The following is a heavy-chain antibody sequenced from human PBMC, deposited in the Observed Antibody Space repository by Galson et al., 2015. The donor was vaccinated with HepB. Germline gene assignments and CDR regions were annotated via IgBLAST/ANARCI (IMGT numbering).Heavy chain of an antibody. Sequence: LSLTCAVSGASISSSNWWTWVRQPPGKGLEWIGEIFHSGSTNYNPSLESRVTISVDKSRNQFSLKVSSVTAADTAVYYCAKAYPYLDHILRTYRADGLDIWGQGTMVTVSS. CDR1: GASISSSNW. D-gene: IGHD3-9*01. V-gene: IGHV4-4*02. J-gene: IGHJ3*02. CDR2: IFHSGST. CDR3: AKAYPYLDHILRTYRADGLDI.